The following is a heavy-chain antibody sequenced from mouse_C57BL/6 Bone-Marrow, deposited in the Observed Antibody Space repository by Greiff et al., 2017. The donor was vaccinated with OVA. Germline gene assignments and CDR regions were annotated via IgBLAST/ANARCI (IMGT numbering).Heavy chain of an antibody. CDR2: IYPGDGDT. D-gene: IGHD3-2*02. J-gene: IGHJ3*01. CDR1: GYAFSSSW. Sequence: VKLQESGPELVKPGASVKISCKASGYAFSSSWMNWVKQRPGKGLEWIGRIYPGDGDTNYNGKFKGKATLTADKSSSTAYMQLSSLTSEDSAVYFCARSSSGYWFAYWGQGTLVTVSA. V-gene: IGHV1-82*01. CDR3: ARSSSGYWFAY.